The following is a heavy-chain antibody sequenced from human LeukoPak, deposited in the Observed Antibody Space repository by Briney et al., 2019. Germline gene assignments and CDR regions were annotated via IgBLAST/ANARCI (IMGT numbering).Heavy chain of an antibody. J-gene: IGHJ4*02. Sequence: GGSLRLSCSASGFSFIDFAMHWVRQAPGKGLGWVAVISYDGSDKYYADSVKGRFTISRDNSRNTLYLQMNTLRAEDTAVYYCARTSGSYPINDVDYWGQGTLVTVSS. CDR3: ARTSGSYPINDVDY. CDR2: ISYDGSDK. D-gene: IGHD1-26*01. V-gene: IGHV3-30*04. CDR1: GFSFIDFA.